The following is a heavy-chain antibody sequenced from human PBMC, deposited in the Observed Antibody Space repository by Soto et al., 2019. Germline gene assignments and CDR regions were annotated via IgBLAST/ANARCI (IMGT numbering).Heavy chain of an antibody. V-gene: IGHV3-23*01. CDR3: ARKVPGTTSRPDYWYFDL. D-gene: IGHD4-17*01. CDR2: ISGGGDAP. CDR1: GFTFINYA. J-gene: IGHJ2*01. Sequence: EVQLLESGGGLVQPGGSLRLSCAGSGFTFINYAMNWVRQAPGKGLEWVSTISGGGDAPFFADSVRGRFTISRDNSKNTVTLQFNNLGVDDTAVYFCARKVPGTTSRPDYWYFDLWGRGTLVTVSS.